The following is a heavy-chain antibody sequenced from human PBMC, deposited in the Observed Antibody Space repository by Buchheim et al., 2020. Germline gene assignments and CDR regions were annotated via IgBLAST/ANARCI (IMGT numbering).Heavy chain of an antibody. J-gene: IGHJ4*02. D-gene: IGHD1-26*01. CDR2: ISYDGSNK. CDR1: GFTFSSYG. V-gene: IGHV3-30*18. Sequence: QVQLVESGGGVVQPGRSLRLSCAASGFTFSSYGMHWVRQAPGKGLEWVAVISYDGSNKYYADSVKGRFTISRDNSKNTLYLQMNSLRAEDTAVYYCAKALGSGSYYYLDYWGQGTL. CDR3: AKALGSGSYYYLDY.